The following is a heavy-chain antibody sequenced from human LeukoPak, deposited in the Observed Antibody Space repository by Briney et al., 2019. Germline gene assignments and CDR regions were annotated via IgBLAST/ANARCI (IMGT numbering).Heavy chain of an antibody. J-gene: IGHJ4*02. CDR2: INHSGST. CDR1: GGSFSGYY. CDR3: ARGSSGYYFDY. V-gene: IGHV4-34*01. Sequence: PSETLSLTCAVYGGSFSGYYWSWIRQPPGKGLEWIGEINHSGSTNYNPSLKSRVTISVDTSKNQFSLKLSSVTAADTAVYYCARGSSGYYFDYWGQGTLVTVSS. D-gene: IGHD3-22*01.